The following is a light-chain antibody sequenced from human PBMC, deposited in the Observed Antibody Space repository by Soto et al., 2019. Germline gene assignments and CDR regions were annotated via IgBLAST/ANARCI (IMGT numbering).Light chain of an antibody. CDR2: WAS. V-gene: IGKV4-1*01. CDR3: QQYYTNSWS. CDR1: QSVLYSPNNKNY. Sequence: DIVMTQSPDSLAVSLGERATINCKSSQSVLYSPNNKNYLAWYQHKPGQPPKMLIYWASIRESWVPDRFSGSGSGTDFTLTIRSLQYEDVAVYYCQQYYTNSWSFGQGTKVEIK. J-gene: IGKJ1*01.